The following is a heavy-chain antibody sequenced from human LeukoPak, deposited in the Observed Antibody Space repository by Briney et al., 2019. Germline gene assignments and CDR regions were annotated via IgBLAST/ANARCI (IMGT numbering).Heavy chain of an antibody. CDR1: GFTFNSYW. J-gene: IGHJ5*02. D-gene: IGHD6-19*01. CDR3: ARMSRAVAGNFGH. V-gene: IGHV3-7*01. CDR2: INQDGSEK. Sequence: GGCLRLSCAASGFTFNSYWMSWVRQAPGKGLEWVANINQDGSEKNYVDSVKGRFTISRDNAKNSLYLQMNSLRAEDTAVYYCARMSRAVAGNFGHWGQGTLVTVSS.